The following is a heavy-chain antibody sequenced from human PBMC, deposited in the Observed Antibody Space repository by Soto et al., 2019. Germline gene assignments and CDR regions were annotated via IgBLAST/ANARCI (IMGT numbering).Heavy chain of an antibody. J-gene: IGHJ4*02. CDR3: ARQIYDSDTGPNFQYYFDS. D-gene: IGHD3-22*01. V-gene: IGHV5-10-1*01. CDR1: GYSFAGYW. Sequence: PGESLKISCMGSGYSFAGYWITWVRQKPGKGLEWMGRIDPSDSQTYYSPSFRGHVTISVTKSITTAFLQWSSPRASDTAMYYCARQIYDSDTGPNFQYYFDSWGQGTPVTVSS. CDR2: IDPSDSQT.